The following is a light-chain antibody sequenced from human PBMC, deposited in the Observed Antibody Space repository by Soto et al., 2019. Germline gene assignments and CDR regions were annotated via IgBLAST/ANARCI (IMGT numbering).Light chain of an antibody. Sequence: EIVLTQSPATLSVSPGERVTLSCRASQSVRSNLAWYQQKPGQAPRLLIYGASTRATGLPARFSGSGSGTDFTPTISRLEPEDFAVYYCQQYGSSPTFGGGTKVDIK. CDR1: QSVRSN. V-gene: IGKV3-20*01. J-gene: IGKJ4*01. CDR2: GAS. CDR3: QQYGSSPT.